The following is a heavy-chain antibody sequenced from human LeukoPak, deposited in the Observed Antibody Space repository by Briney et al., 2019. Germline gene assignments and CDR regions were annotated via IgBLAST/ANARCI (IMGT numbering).Heavy chain of an antibody. D-gene: IGHD6-19*01. CDR2: ISSSGSTI. CDR3: ARDRTIAVAANDAFDI. J-gene: IGHJ3*02. V-gene: IGHV3-11*01. CDR1: GFTFSDYY. Sequence: GGSLRLSCAASGFTFSDYYMSWIRQAPGQGLEWVSYISSSGSTIYYADSVKGRFTISRDNAKNSLYLQMNSLRAEDTAVYYCARDRTIAVAANDAFDIWGQGTMVTVSS.